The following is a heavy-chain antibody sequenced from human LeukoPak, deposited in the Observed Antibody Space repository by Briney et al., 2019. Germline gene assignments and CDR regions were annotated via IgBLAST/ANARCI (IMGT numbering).Heavy chain of an antibody. Sequence: GRSLRLSCAASGFTFSSYAMSWVRQAPGKGLEWVSTISGSGGSSYYADSVKGRFTISRDSSKNTLYLQMNSLRAEDTAVYYCAKDGVGTIADAFDIWGQGTMVTVSS. CDR2: ISGSGGSS. CDR1: GFTFSSYA. CDR3: AKDGVGTIADAFDI. D-gene: IGHD1-26*01. J-gene: IGHJ3*02. V-gene: IGHV3-23*01.